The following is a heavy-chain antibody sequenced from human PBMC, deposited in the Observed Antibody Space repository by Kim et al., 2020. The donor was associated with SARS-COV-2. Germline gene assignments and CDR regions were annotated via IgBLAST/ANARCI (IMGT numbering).Heavy chain of an antibody. J-gene: IGHJ5*02. CDR3: ARLVATGSWGFDP. V-gene: IGHV4-39*01. CDR2: IYYSGST. CDR1: GGSISSSSYY. Sequence: SETLSLTCTVSGGSISSSSYYWGWIRQPPGKGLEWIGSIYYSGSTYYNPSLKSRVTISVDTSKNQFSLKLSSVTAADTAVYYCARLVATGSWGFDPWGQGTLVTVSS. D-gene: IGHD2-15*01.